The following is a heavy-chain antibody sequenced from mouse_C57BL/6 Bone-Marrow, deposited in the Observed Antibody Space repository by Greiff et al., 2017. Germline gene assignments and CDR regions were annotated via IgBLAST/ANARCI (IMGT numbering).Heavy chain of an antibody. V-gene: IGHV5-4*01. CDR3: ARDLLYGSSYNWYFDV. J-gene: IGHJ1*03. CDR2: ISDGGSYT. Sequence: EVHLVESGGGLVKPGGSLKLSCAASGFTFSSYAMSWVRQTPEKRLEWVATISDGGSYTYYPANVKGRFTISRDNAKNNLYLQMSHLKSEDTAMYYCARDLLYGSSYNWYFDVWGTGTTVTVSS. CDR1: GFTFSSYA. D-gene: IGHD1-1*01.